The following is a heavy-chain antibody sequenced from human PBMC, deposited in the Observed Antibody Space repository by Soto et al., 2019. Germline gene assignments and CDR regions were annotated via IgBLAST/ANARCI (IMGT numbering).Heavy chain of an antibody. J-gene: IGHJ6*02. CDR2: ISGSGGST. CDR1: GFTFSSYA. D-gene: IGHD6-6*01. V-gene: IGHV3-23*01. CDR3: ARACPIAARPSDYYYYGMDV. Sequence: SCAASGFTFSSYAMSWVRQAPGKGLEWVSAISGSGGSTYYADSVKGRFTISRDNSKNTLYLQMNSLRAEDTAVYYCARACPIAARPSDYYYYGMDVWGQGTTVTVSS.